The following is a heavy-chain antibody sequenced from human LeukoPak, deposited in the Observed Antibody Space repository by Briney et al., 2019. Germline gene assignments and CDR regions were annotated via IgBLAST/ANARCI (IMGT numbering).Heavy chain of an antibody. V-gene: IGHV3-53*01. CDR1: GVTFSSNY. Sequence: PGGSLRLSCAASGVTFSSNYMTWVRQAPGKGLEWVSVIYTGGSTYYADSVKGRFTITRDNSKNTLYLQMNSLRAEDTAVYYCTTTGGSYGAYYMDVWGKGTTVTVSS. J-gene: IGHJ6*03. D-gene: IGHD1-26*01. CDR3: TTTGGSYGAYYMDV. CDR2: IYTGGST.